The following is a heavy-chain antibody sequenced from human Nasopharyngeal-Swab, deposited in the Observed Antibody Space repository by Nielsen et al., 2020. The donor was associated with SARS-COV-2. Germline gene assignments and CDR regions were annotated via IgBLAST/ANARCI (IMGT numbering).Heavy chain of an antibody. CDR2: ISYDGSNK. Sequence: GGSLRLSCAASGFTFSSYAMHWVRQAPGKGLEWVAVISYDGSNKYYADSVKGRFTISRDNSKNTLYLQMNSLRAEDTAVYYCARDRRRPGVDSIGYYASIGYWGQGTLVTVSS. CDR1: GFTFSSYA. V-gene: IGHV3-30-3*01. D-gene: IGHD3-22*01. J-gene: IGHJ4*02. CDR3: ARDRRRPGVDSIGYYASIGY.